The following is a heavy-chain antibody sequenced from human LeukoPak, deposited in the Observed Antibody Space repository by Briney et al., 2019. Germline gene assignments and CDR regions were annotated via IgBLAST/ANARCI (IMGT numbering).Heavy chain of an antibody. CDR1: GFTFSSYA. CDR2: ISYDGSNK. J-gene: IGHJ6*03. CDR3: ARDFVVPAAIWHYYYYMDV. D-gene: IGHD2-2*01. Sequence: GRSLRLSCAASGFTFSSYAMHWVRQAPGKGLEWVAVISYDGSNKYYADSVKGRFTISRDNSKNTLYLQMNSLRAEDTAVYCCARDFVVPAAIWHYYYYMDVWGKGTTVTVSS. V-gene: IGHV3-30-3*01.